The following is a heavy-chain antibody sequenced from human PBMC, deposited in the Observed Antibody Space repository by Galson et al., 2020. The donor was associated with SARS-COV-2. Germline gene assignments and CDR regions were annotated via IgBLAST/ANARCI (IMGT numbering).Heavy chain of an antibody. Sequence: GGSLRLSCAASGFTFSSYWMHWVGQAPGKGLVWVSRINSDGSSTSYADSVKGRFTISRDNAKNTLYLQMNSLRAEDTAVYYCARTNYYYYYYMDVWGKGTTVTVSS. J-gene: IGHJ6*03. CDR2: INSDGSST. CDR3: ARTNYYYYYYMDV. CDR1: GFTFSSYW. V-gene: IGHV3-74*01.